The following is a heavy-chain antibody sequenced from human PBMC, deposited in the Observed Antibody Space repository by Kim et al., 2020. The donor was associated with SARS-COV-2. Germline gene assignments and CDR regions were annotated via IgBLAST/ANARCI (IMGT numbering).Heavy chain of an antibody. V-gene: IGHV1-8*01. D-gene: IGHD3-16*02. CDR1: GYTFTSYD. CDR3: ARVGQYDYVWGSYRYNWFDP. J-gene: IGHJ5*02. CDR2: MNPNSGNT. Sequence: ASVKVSCKASGYTFTSYDINWVRQATGQGLEWMGWMNPNSGNTGYAQKFQGRVTMTRNTSISTAYMELSSLRSEDTAVYYCARVGQYDYVWGSYRYNWFDPWGQGTLVTVSS.